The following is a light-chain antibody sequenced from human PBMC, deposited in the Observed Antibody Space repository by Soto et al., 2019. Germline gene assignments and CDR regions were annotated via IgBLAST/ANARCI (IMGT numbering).Light chain of an antibody. CDR1: QNINSNY. J-gene: IGKJ2*01. Sequence: EIVLTQSPGTLSLSPGERATLSCRASQNINSNYFAWYQQKPGQAPRLLIYGASSRATGFPDRFSGSGSGTDFTLTISRLEPEDFAVYYCQQSDNSRYTFGQGTKLEIK. CDR2: GAS. CDR3: QQSDNSRYT. V-gene: IGKV3-20*01.